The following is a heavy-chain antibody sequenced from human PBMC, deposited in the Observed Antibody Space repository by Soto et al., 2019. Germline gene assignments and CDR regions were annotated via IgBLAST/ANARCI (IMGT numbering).Heavy chain of an antibody. V-gene: IGHV4-59*01. CDR3: ARYYSRNSFDS. Sequence: PSETLSLTCTVSGGSISSYYWSWIRQPPGKGLEWIGYIYYSGSTNYNPSRKSRVTISVDTSKNQFSLKLSSVSAADTAVYYCARYYSRNSFDSWGQGTMVTVSS. CDR1: GGSISSYY. CDR2: IYYSGST. D-gene: IGHD4-4*01. J-gene: IGHJ3*02.